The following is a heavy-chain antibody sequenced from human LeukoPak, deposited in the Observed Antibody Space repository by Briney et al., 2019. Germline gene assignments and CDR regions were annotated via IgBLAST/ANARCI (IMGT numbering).Heavy chain of an antibody. CDR2: IYYSGST. D-gene: IGHD6-19*01. CDR1: GGSISSSSYY. J-gene: IGHJ4*02. CDR3: ARRHAAVAGRPFDY. V-gene: IGHV4-39*01. Sequence: SETLSLTCTVSGGSISSSSYYWGWIRQPPGKGLEWIGSIYYSGSTYYNPSLKSRVTISVDTSKNQFSLKLSSVTAADTAVYYCARRHAAVAGRPFDYWGQGTLVTVSS.